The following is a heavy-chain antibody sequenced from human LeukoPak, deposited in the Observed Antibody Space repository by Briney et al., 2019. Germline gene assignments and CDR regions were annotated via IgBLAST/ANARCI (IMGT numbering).Heavy chain of an antibody. D-gene: IGHD3-3*01. CDR2: ISGSGGST. V-gene: IGHV3-23*01. CDR3: AKTRLDCDFLSGYYTRYYYYYMDA. J-gene: IGHJ6*03. Sequence: GGSLRLSYAASGFIFSSQAMSWVRHAPGKGLGWGSAISGSGGSTYYADPVKGRFTNPRDNSKNTLYLQMNSRRAEDTAVYYCAKTRLDCDFLSGYYTRYYYYYMDAWGKGTTVTVSS. CDR1: GFIFSSQA.